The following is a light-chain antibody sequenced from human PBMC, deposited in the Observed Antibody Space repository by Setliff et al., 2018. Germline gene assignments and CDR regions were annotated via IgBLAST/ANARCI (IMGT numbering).Light chain of an antibody. Sequence: SVSGTVGQKVTLSCSGKTDNIGSFAVGWYQQISHGAPKTVMFGNSLPSGIPDRFSGSKSGTTASLTISGLQPEDEADYYCSTWDYSLSAKVFGTGTKVTVL. CDR3: STWDYSLSAKV. V-gene: IGLV1-44*01. CDR1: TDNIGSFA. J-gene: IGLJ1*01. CDR2: GNS.